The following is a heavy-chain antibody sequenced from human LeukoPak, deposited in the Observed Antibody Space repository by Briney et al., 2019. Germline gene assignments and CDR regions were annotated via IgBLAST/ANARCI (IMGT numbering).Heavy chain of an antibody. CDR1: GYTFTSYG. D-gene: IGHD3-10*01. Sequence: ASVKVSCKASGYTFTSYGISWVRQAPGQGLEWMGWISAYNGNTNYAQKLQGRVTMTTDTSTSTAYMELRSLRSDDTAVYYCARGLKGYGSGSYYKYYYYYYMDVWGKGTTVTISS. V-gene: IGHV1-18*01. CDR2: ISAYNGNT. CDR3: ARGLKGYGSGSYYKYYYYYYMDV. J-gene: IGHJ6*03.